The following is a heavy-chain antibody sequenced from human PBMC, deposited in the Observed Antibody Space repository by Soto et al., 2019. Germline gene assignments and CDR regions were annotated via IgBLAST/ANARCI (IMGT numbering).Heavy chain of an antibody. V-gene: IGHV3-23*01. J-gene: IGHJ4*02. CDR2: ITGSGGGT. D-gene: IGHD6-19*01. CDR3: AKEMVASTVADFFDY. CDR1: GFTFSNYA. Sequence: EVQLLESGGGLVQPGGSLRLYCTASGFTFSNYAMTWVRQAPGKGLEWVSTITGSGGGTYYADSVKGRFTIARDNSKNTLYLQMPNLRADDTAVYYCAKEMVASTVADFFDYWGQVTLVTVSS.